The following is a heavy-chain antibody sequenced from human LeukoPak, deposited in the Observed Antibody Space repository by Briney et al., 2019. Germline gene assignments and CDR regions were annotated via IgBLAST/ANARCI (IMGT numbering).Heavy chain of an antibody. Sequence: GGSLRLSCAASGFTFSSYAMHWVRQAPGKGLEWVAVISYDGSNKYYADSVKGRFTISRDNSKNTLYLQMNSLRAEDTAVYYCARDPQAYCGGDCYFYYYYYMDVWGKGTTVTVSS. CDR3: ARDPQAYCGGDCYFYYYYYMDV. J-gene: IGHJ6*03. D-gene: IGHD2-21*02. CDR2: ISYDGSNK. V-gene: IGHV3-30*04. CDR1: GFTFSSYA.